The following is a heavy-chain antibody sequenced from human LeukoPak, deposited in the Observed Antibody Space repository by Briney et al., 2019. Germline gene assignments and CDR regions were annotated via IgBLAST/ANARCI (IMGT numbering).Heavy chain of an antibody. D-gene: IGHD3-22*01. CDR3: ARDQVVIQKYYYYGMDV. CDR1: GYTFTSYC. CDR2: INPSGGST. J-gene: IGHJ6*02. V-gene: IGHV1-46*01. Sequence: ASVKVSCTASGYTFTSYCMHWVRQAPGQGLEWMGIINPSGGSTSYAQKFQGRVTMTRDTSTSTVYMELSSLRSEDTAVYYCARDQVVIQKYYYYGMDVWGQGTTVTVSS.